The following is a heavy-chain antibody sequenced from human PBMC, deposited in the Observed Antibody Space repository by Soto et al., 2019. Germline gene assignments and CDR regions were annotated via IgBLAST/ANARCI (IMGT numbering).Heavy chain of an antibody. CDR1: GFTFSSYA. CDR3: ARDTRDIVVVVAATSYYGMDV. Sequence: GGSLRLSCAASGFTFSSYAMHWVRQAPGKGLEWVAVISYDGSNKYYADSVKGRFTISRDNSKNTLYLQMNSLRAEDTAVYYCARDTRDIVVVVAATSYYGMDVWGQGTTVTVSS. CDR2: ISYDGSNK. D-gene: IGHD2-15*01. J-gene: IGHJ6*02. V-gene: IGHV3-30-3*01.